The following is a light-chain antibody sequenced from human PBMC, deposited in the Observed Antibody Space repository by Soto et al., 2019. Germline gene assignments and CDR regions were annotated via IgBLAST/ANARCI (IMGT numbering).Light chain of an antibody. V-gene: IGKV3-20*01. J-gene: IGKJ5*01. CDR3: QQYGSSPPIT. CDR2: GAS. Sequence: EIVLTQSPGTLSLSPGERATLSCRASQSISGTLAWYHQKPGQAPRLLIYGASSRATGIPDRFSGSGSGTDFTLTISRLEPEDFAVYYCQQYGSSPPITFGQGTRLEIK. CDR1: QSISGT.